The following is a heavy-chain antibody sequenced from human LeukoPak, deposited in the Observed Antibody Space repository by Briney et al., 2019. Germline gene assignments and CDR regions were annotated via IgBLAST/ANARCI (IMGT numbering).Heavy chain of an antibody. V-gene: IGHV3-33*01. D-gene: IGHD6-19*01. J-gene: IGHJ4*02. CDR2: MWYDGSNK. CDR1: GFTFSSYG. CDR3: ARGGYSSGWYFDY. Sequence: GGSLRLSCAASGFTFSSYGMHWVRQAPGKGLEWVAVMWYDGSNKYYADSVKGRFTISRDNSKNTLYLQMNSLRAEDTAVYYCARGGYSSGWYFDYWGQGTLVTVSS.